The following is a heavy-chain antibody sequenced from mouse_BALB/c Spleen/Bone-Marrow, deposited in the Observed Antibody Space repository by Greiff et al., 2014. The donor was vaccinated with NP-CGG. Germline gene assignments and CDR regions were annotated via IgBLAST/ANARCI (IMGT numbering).Heavy chain of an antibody. CDR3: ARKDYYSRFGY. CDR1: GYTFSSYW. D-gene: IGHD2-12*01. J-gene: IGHJ3*01. Sequence: QVQLQQSGAELMKPGASVKISCKATGYTFSSYWIEWVKQRPGQGLEWIGEILPGSGNTNYNEKFKGKATFTADTSSNTAYMQLSSLTSEDSGVYYCARKDYYSRFGYWGQGTLVTVSA. CDR2: ILPGSGNT. V-gene: IGHV1-9*01.